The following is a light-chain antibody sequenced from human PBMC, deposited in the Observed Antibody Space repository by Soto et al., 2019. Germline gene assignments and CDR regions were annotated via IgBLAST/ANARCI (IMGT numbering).Light chain of an antibody. CDR2: GVS. CDR1: QSVGDTF. J-gene: IGKJ1*01. V-gene: IGKV3-20*01. Sequence: EIVLTQSPGTLSLSPGEKATLSCSAIQSVGDTFLSWYQQKPGLAPRLLIYGVSNRATGIPDRFSGSGSGTDFILTISRLEPEDFALYYCGQFVSSPPRTFGQGTKVDI. CDR3: GQFVSSPPRT.